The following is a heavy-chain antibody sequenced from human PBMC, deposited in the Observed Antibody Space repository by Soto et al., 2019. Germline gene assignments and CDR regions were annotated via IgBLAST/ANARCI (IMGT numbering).Heavy chain of an antibody. D-gene: IGHD6-19*01. CDR1: GGSFNSNY. CDR2: INHSGNT. CDR3: LSARFDY. J-gene: IGHJ4*02. Sequence: SETLSLTCVVDGGSFNSNYWTWVRQPPGKGLEWIGEINHSGNTNYNASFKSRVTISVDTSKNQFSLNLSSVTAADTAVYYCLSARFDYWGQGALVTVSS. V-gene: IGHV4-34*01.